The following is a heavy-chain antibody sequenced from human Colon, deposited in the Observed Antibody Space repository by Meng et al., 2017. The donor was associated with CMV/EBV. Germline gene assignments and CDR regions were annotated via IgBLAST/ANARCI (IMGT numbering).Heavy chain of an antibody. CDR3: ARGESSSSWMKGWFDP. CDR2: INPSGGST. V-gene: IGHV1-46*01. D-gene: IGHD6-13*01. J-gene: IGHJ5*02. Sequence: ASVKVSCKASGYTFTSYYMHWVRQAPGQGLEWMGIINPSGGSTSYAQKFQGRVTMTRDTSTSTVYMELSSLRSEDTAVYYCARGESSSSWMKGWFDPWGQGTTVTVSS. CDR1: GYTFTSYY.